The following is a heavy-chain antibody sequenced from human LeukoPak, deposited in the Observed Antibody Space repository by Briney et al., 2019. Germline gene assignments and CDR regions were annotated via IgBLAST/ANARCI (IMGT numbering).Heavy chain of an antibody. CDR3: AREVKTGTTSGRVVDAFDI. Sequence: PSETLSLTCTVSGGSISSYYWSWIRQPAGKGLEWIGRIYTSGSTNYNPSLKSRVTMSVDTSKNQFSLKLSSVTAVDTAVYYCAREVKTGTTSGRVVDAFDIWGQGTMVTVSS. CDR1: GGSISSYY. CDR2: IYTSGST. J-gene: IGHJ3*02. V-gene: IGHV4-4*07. D-gene: IGHD1-1*01.